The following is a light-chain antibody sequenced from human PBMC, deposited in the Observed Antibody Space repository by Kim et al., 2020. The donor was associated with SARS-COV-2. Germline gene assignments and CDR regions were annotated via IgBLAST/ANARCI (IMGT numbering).Light chain of an antibody. V-gene: IGLV2-8*01. Sequence: QSGPISCTGTSGDVGGYNYVSWYQQHPGKAPKLMIYEVNKRPSGVPDRFSGSKSGNTASLTVSGLQADDEADYYCSSYAGSNNLGVFGTGTKVTVL. CDR2: EVN. CDR1: SGDVGGYNY. CDR3: SSYAGSNNLGV. J-gene: IGLJ1*01.